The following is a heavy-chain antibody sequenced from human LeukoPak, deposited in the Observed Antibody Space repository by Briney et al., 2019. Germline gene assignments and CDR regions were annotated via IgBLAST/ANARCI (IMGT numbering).Heavy chain of an antibody. Sequence: PGGSLRLSCAASGFTFSSYWMSWVRQAPGKGLEWVANIKQDGSEKYYVDSVKGRFTISRDNAKNSLYLQMNSLRAEDTAVYYCAIGSPLYYFDYWGQGTLVTVSS. CDR1: GFTFSSYW. V-gene: IGHV3-7*01. CDR3: AIGSPLYYFDY. CDR2: IKQDGSEK. J-gene: IGHJ4*02.